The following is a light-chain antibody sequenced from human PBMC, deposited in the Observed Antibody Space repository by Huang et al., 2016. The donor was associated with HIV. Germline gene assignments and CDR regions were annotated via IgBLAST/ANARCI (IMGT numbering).Light chain of an antibody. V-gene: IGKV3-15*01. Sequence: EIVMTQSPATLSVSPGERATLSCRASQSVRSNLAWYQQKPGQAPRLRIYGASTRATGIPARFSGSGSGTEYALTISSLQSEDFAVYYCQQYNYWPPWTFGQGTKVEIK. CDR1: QSVRSN. J-gene: IGKJ1*01. CDR3: QQYNYWPPWT. CDR2: GAS.